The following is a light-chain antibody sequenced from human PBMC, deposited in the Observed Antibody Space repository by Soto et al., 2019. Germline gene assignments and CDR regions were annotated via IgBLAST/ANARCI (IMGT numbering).Light chain of an antibody. V-gene: IGLV2-14*01. Sequence: QSALTQPASVSGSPGQSITISCTGTSSDVGGYNYVSWYQQHPGKAPKLMIYDVSNRPSGVSNRFSGYKSGNTASLTISGLQAEDEADYYCSSYTRSSTLDVVFGGGTKVTVL. CDR1: SSDVGGYNY. CDR2: DVS. CDR3: SSYTRSSTLDVV. J-gene: IGLJ2*01.